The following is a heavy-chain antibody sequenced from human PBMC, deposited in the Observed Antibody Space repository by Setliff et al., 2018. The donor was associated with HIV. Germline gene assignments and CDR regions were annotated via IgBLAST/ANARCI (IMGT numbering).Heavy chain of an antibody. V-gene: IGHV4-4*07. D-gene: IGHD3-16*01. CDR1: GGSISSYY. CDR2: IYSTGST. CDR3: ARDRSKYGTGSSAYNWFDP. J-gene: IGHJ5*02. Sequence: SETLSLTCTVSGGSISSYYWSWIRQPAGKRLEWIGRIYSTGSTNYNPSLKSRVTMSIDTSKNQFSLKLNSVTAADTAVYFCARDRSKYGTGSSAYNWFDPWGLGTLVTVSS.